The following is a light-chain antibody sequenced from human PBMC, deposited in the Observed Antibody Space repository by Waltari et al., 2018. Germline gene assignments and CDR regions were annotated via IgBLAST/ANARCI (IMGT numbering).Light chain of an antibody. CDR2: EVS. J-gene: IGLJ2*01. CDR1: SSDVGGYNY. CDR3: SSYTSSSTLYVV. V-gene: IGLV2-14*01. Sequence: QSALTQPASVSGSPGQSITIPCTGTSSDVGGYNYVSWYQQHPGKAPQLMIYEVSNRPSGVSNRFSGSKSGNTASLTISGLQAEDEADYYCSSYTSSSTLYVVFGGGTKLTVL.